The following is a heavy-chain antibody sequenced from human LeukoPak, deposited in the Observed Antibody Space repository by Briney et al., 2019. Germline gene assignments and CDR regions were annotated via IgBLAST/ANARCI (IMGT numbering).Heavy chain of an antibody. CDR1: GFTFSSYW. J-gene: IGHJ3*02. CDR3: AGRQQLDLDRAFDI. D-gene: IGHD6-13*01. CDR2: INSDGSST. V-gene: IGHV3-74*01. Sequence: GGSLRLSCAASGFTFSSYWMHWVRQAPGKGLVWVSRINSDGSSTSYADSVKGRFTISRDNAKNTLYLQMNSLRAEDTAVYYCAGRQQLDLDRAFDIWGQGTMVTVSS.